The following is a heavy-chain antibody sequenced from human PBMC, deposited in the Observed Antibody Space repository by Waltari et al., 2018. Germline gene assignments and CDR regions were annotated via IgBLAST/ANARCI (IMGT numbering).Heavy chain of an antibody. D-gene: IGHD6-19*01. Sequence: QVQLVQSGAEVKKPGSSVKVSCKASGGTFSSYAISWVRQAPGQGLEWMGGIIPIFGTANYAQKFQGRVTITADESTSTAYMELSSLRSEDTAVYYCARDFRGNPYSSGWEGDYYYGMDVWGQGTTVTVSS. CDR2: IIPIFGTA. CDR3: ARDFRGNPYSSGWEGDYYYGMDV. J-gene: IGHJ6*02. V-gene: IGHV1-69*01. CDR1: GGTFSSYA.